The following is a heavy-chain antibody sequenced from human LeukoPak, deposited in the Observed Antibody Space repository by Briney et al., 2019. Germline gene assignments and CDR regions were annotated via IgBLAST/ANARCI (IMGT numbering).Heavy chain of an antibody. CDR3: ARDGYNTYYYYMDV. CDR1: GGSISSYY. Sequence: PSETLSLTCTVSGGSISSYYWSWLRQPPGKGLEWIGYIYYSGSTNYNPSLKRRVTISVDTSKNQFSLKLSSVTAADTAVYYCARDGYNTYYYYMDVWGKGTTVTVSS. J-gene: IGHJ6*03. D-gene: IGHD5-24*01. V-gene: IGHV4-59*01. CDR2: IYYSGST.